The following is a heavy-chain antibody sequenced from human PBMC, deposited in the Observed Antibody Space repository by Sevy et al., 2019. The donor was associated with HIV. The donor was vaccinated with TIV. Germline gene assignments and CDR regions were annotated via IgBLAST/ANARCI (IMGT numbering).Heavy chain of an antibody. J-gene: IGHJ6*02. CDR1: GGSISSSSYY. CDR3: ARHAQNYDFWRKYGMDV. Sequence: SETLSLTYTVSGGSISSSSYYWGWIRQPPGKGLEWIGSIYYSGRTYYNPSLKSRVTISVATSKNQFSLKLSSVTAADTAVYYCARHAQNYDFWRKYGMDVWGQGTTVTVSS. V-gene: IGHV4-39*01. CDR2: IYYSGRT. D-gene: IGHD3-3*01.